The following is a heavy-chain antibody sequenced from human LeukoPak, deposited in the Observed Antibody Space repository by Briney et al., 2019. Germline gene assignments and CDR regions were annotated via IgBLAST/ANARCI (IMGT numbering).Heavy chain of an antibody. Sequence: GASVKVSCKVSGFSFSGSYIHWVRQAPGQGLEWMGWVYLNSGGTTYAQKFQGRVTMTRDTSITTAYMDLSSLSSDDTAVYYCAMTNWNARDMVDHWGQGTLVTISS. CDR2: VYLNSGGT. CDR1: GFSFSGSY. J-gene: IGHJ4*02. V-gene: IGHV1-2*02. CDR3: AMTNWNARDMVDH. D-gene: IGHD1-1*01.